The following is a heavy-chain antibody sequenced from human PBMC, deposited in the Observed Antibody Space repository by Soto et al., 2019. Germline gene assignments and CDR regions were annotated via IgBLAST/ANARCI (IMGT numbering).Heavy chain of an antibody. J-gene: IGHJ6*02. CDR3: ARGYCSGGSCYSPHDYYYGMDV. CDR1: GGTFSSYA. CDR2: IIPIFGTA. D-gene: IGHD2-15*01. Sequence: QVQLVQSGAEVKKPGSSVKVSCKASGGTFSSYAISWVRQAPGQGLEWMGVIIPIFGTANYAQKFQGRVTITADESTSTAYMELSSLRSEDTAVYYCARGYCSGGSCYSPHDYYYGMDVWGQGTTVTVSS. V-gene: IGHV1-69*01.